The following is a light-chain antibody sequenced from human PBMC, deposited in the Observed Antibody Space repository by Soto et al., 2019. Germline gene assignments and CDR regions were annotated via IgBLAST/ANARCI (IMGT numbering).Light chain of an antibody. Sequence: QSVLTQSSSASASLGSSVTLTCTLSSGHSSYIIAWHQQQPGKAPRYLMKLEGSGSYNKGSGVPDRFSGSSSGADRYLTISNLQFEDEADYYCETCDSNTHTVFGGGTKLTVL. CDR1: SGHSSYI. V-gene: IGLV4-60*02. CDR2: LEGSGSY. J-gene: IGLJ3*02. CDR3: ETCDSNTHTV.